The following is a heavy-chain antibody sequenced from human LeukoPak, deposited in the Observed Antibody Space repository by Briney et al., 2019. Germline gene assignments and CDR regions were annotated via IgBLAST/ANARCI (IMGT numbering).Heavy chain of an antibody. D-gene: IGHD3-10*01. CDR2: IYYSGST. Sequence: PSQTLSLTCTVSGGSISSGDYYWGWIRQPPGKGLEWIGSIYYSGSTYYNPSLKSRVTISVDTSKNQFSPKLSSVTAADTAVYYCARHDVVRGVDYWGQGTLVTVSS. CDR1: GGSISSGDYY. V-gene: IGHV4-39*01. J-gene: IGHJ4*02. CDR3: ARHDVVRGVDY.